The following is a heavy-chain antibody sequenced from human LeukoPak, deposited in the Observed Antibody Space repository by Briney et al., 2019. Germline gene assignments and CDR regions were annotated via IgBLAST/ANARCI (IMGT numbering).Heavy chain of an antibody. CDR1: GGSFSGYH. CDR2: ISNSGNT. CDR3: ARRRYDAFDM. Sequence: KSSETLSLTCAVYGGSFSGYHWSWIRQPPGKGLEWIGCISNSGNTNYNPSLKSRVTISLDTSKNYFSLRLSSVTAADTAVYYCARRRYDAFDMWGQGTVVTVSS. V-gene: IGHV4-59*01. J-gene: IGHJ3*02.